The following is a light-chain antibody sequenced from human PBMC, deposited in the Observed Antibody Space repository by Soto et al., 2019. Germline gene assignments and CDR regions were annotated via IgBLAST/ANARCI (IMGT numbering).Light chain of an antibody. CDR3: QQYTNWPWT. J-gene: IGKJ1*01. CDR1: QSVSSSY. CDR2: GAS. V-gene: IGKV3-15*01. Sequence: EIVLTQSPGTLSLSPGERATLSCRASQSVSSSYLAWYQQKLGQAPRLLIYGASTRATGIPARFSGSGSGTDFTLTISSLQSEDFALYYCQQYTNWPWTFGQGTKVDIK.